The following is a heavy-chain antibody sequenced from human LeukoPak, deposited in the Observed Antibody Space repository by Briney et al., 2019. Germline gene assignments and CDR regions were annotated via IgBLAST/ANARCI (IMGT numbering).Heavy chain of an antibody. CDR1: GGSITSSNW. CDR2: IYYSGST. J-gene: IGHJ5*02. CDR3: ARVTLRFNWFDP. V-gene: IGHV4-4*02. Sequence: SETLSLTCGVSGGSITSSNWWNWVRQSPGKGLEWIGYIYYSGSTYYNPSLKSRVTISVDTSKNQFSLKLSSVTAADTAVYYCARVTLRFNWFDPWGQGTLVTVSS.